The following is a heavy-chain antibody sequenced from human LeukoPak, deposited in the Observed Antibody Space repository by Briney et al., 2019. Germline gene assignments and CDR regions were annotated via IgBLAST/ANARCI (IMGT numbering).Heavy chain of an antibody. CDR2: ISSTGSPI. CDR1: GFTFSTYS. V-gene: IGHV3-48*01. Sequence: GGSLRLSCVGSGFTFSTYSMNWVRQAPGKGLEWVSYISSTGSPIHYADSVKGRFTISRDNAKSSLYLQMNSLRAEDTAVYYCARDYYDSSGYYQNPGYFDYWGQGTLVTVSS. J-gene: IGHJ4*02. CDR3: ARDYYDSSGYYQNPGYFDY. D-gene: IGHD3-22*01.